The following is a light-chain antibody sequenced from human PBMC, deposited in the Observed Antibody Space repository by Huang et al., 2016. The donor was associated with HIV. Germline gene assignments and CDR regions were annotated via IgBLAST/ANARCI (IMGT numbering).Light chain of an antibody. V-gene: IGKV3-15*01. J-gene: IGKJ2*01. CDR3: QHYNKWPPA. CDR1: QSIDTY. CDR2: GAS. Sequence: EVVLTQSPATLSVSPGERATLSCGASQSIDTYVAWYQQKPGQSPRLLIFGASTRATGIPARFGGSGSGTEFTLTISSLQSEDFAIYYCQHYNKWPPAFGQGTKLEIK.